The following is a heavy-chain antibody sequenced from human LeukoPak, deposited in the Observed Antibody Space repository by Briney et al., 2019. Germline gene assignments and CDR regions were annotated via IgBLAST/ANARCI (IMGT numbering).Heavy chain of an antibody. CDR3: ARPYRYSYGPSNAFDI. V-gene: IGHV4-34*01. J-gene: IGHJ3*02. D-gene: IGHD5-18*01. CDR2: INHSGST. Sequence: GSLRLSCAASGFTFSSYAMSWIRQPPGKGLEWIGEINHSGSTNYNPSLKSRVTISVDTSKNQFSLKLSSVTAADTAVYYCARPYRYSYGPSNAFDIWGQGTMVTVSS. CDR1: GFTFSSYA.